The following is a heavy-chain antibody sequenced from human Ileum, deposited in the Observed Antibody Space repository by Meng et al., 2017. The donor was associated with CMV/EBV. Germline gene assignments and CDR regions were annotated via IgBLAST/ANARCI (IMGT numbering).Heavy chain of an antibody. CDR2: ISYDGRNE. CDR1: GFTFRSYA. J-gene: IGHJ4*02. V-gene: IGHV3-30*04. D-gene: IGHD3-16*02. Sequence: GGSLRLSCAASGFTFRSYAMNWVRQAPGKGLEWVALISYDGRNEYYADSVKGRFTVSRDNSKNTLFLQMNSLRAEDAAVYYCAGDHDTGSYRGYDYWGQGTLVTVSS. CDR3: AGDHDTGSYRGYDY.